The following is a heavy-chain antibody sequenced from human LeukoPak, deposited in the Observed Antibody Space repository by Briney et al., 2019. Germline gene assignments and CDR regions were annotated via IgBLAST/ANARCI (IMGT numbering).Heavy chain of an antibody. CDR2: IIPIFGTA. CDR3: AKDRRLLWFGELLYSDY. J-gene: IGHJ4*02. V-gene: IGHV1-69*13. CDR1: GGTFSSYA. Sequence: SVKVSCKASGGTFSSYAISWVRQAPGQGLEWMGGIIPIFGTANYAQKFQGRVTITADESTSTAYMELSSLRSEDTAVYYCAKDRRLLWFGELLYSDYWGQGTLVTVSS. D-gene: IGHD3-10*01.